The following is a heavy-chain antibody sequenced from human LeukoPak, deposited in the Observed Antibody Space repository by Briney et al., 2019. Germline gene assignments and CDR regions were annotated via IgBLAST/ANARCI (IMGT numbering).Heavy chain of an antibody. CDR1: GYTFTSYG. V-gene: IGHV1-18*01. J-gene: IGHJ1*01. D-gene: IGHD2-2*01. Sequence: ASVKVSCKASGYTFTSYGISWVRQAPGQGLEWMGWISAYNGNTNYAQKLQGRVTMTTDTSTSTAYMELRSLRSDDTAVYYCARVAQLLPPPHQGAEYFQHWGQGTLVTVSS. CDR2: ISAYNGNT. CDR3: ARVAQLLPPPHQGAEYFQH.